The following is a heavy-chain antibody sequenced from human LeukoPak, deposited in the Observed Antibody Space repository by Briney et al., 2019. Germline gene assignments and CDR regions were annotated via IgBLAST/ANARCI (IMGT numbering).Heavy chain of an antibody. J-gene: IGHJ4*02. CDR3: AKCYGDYIRYFDY. V-gene: IGHV3-53*01. CDR1: GFTFSSST. D-gene: IGHD4-17*01. CDR2: IYSDGNT. Sequence: GGSLRLSCATSGFTFSSSTFGSYTMTWVRQAPGKGLEWVSLIYSDGNTYYTDSVKGRFTISRDNSKNTLYLQMNSLRAEDTAMYYCAKCYGDYIRYFDYWGQGTLVTVSS.